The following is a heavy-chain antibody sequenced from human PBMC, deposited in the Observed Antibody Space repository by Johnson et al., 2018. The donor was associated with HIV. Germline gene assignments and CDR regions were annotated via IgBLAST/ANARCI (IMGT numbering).Heavy chain of an antibody. CDR3: AKRDLITGTNSFDI. J-gene: IGHJ3*02. CDR1: GFTFSSYG. D-gene: IGHD1-7*01. Sequence: QVQLVESGGGVVQPGGSLRLSCAASGFTFSSYGMHWVRQAPGKGLEWVAFIRYDGSNKYYGESVKGRFTISRDNSKNTLYLQMHSLRAEDTAVYYCAKRDLITGTNSFDIWGQGTMVTVSS. V-gene: IGHV3-30*02. CDR2: IRYDGSNK.